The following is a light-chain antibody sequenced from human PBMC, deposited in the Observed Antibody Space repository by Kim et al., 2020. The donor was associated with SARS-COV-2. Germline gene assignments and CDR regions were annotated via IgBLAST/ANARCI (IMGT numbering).Light chain of an antibody. J-gene: IGKJ2*01. V-gene: IGKV1-39*01. Sequence: DIQITQSPSSLSASVGDRVTITCRASQTIKTYLNWYQQKPGKAPKLLIYGASNLQSGVPSRFSGGGSGTEFTLTISSLQPEDSATYYCQQTYSTFGQGTKLEI. CDR2: GAS. CDR1: QTIKTY. CDR3: QQTYST.